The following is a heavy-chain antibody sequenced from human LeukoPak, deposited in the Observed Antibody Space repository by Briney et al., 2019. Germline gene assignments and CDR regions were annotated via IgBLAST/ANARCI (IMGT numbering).Heavy chain of an antibody. D-gene: IGHD6-19*01. CDR2: IYHSGST. V-gene: IGHV4-30-2*01. CDR3: ARHPSRVAVTGTGFDY. CDR1: GGSISSGGYY. J-gene: IGHJ4*02. Sequence: PSETLSLTCTVSGGSISSGGYYWSWIRQPPGKGLEWIGYIYHSGSTYYNPSLKSRVTISVDRSKNQFSLKLSSVTAADTAVYYCARHPSRVAVTGTGFDYWGQGALVTVSS.